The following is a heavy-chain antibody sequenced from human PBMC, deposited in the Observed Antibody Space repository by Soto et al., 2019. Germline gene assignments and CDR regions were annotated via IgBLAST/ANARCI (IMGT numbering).Heavy chain of an antibody. V-gene: IGHV3-33*01. Sequence: QVQLVESGGCVVQPGRSLRLSCAASGFTFSSYGMHWVRQAPGKGLEWVAVIWYDGSNKYYADSVKGRFTISRDNSKNTLYLQMNSLRAEDTAVYYCARGSWELGNDYWGQGTLVTVSS. D-gene: IGHD1-26*01. CDR3: ARGSWELGNDY. J-gene: IGHJ4*02. CDR1: GFTFSSYG. CDR2: IWYDGSNK.